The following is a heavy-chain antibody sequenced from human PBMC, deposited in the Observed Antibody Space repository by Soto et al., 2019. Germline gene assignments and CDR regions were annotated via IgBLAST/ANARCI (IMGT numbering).Heavy chain of an antibody. Sequence: GGSLRLSCAASGFTFSSYAMHWVRQAPGKGLEWVAVISYDGSNKYYGDSVKGRFTISRDNSKNTLYLQMNSLRAEDTAVYYCARGMDTAMVKYGMDVWGQGTTVTVSS. CDR3: ARGMDTAMVKYGMDV. V-gene: IGHV3-30-3*01. CDR2: ISYDGSNK. J-gene: IGHJ6*02. CDR1: GFTFSSYA. D-gene: IGHD5-18*01.